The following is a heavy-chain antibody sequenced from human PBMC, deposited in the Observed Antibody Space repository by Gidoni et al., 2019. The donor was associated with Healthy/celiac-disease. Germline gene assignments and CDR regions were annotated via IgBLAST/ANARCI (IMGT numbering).Heavy chain of an antibody. J-gene: IGHJ4*02. V-gene: IGHV4-34*01. CDR1: GGSFSGYY. CDR2: INHSGST. CDR3: HGGSYPPGDY. Sequence: QVQLQQWGAGLLKPPETLSLTCAVYGGSFSGYYWSWIRQPPGKGLEWIGEINHSGSTNYNPSLKSRVTISVDTSKNQFSLKLSSVTAADTAVYYCHGGSYPPGDYWGQGTLVTVSS. D-gene: IGHD3-16*02.